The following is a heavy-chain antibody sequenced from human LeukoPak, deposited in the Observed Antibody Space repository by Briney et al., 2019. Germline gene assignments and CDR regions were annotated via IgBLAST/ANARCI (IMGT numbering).Heavy chain of an antibody. V-gene: IGHV4-59*01. D-gene: IGHD3-16*02. J-gene: IGHJ4*02. Sequence: KPSETLSLTCTVSGGPISSYYWSWIRQPPGKGLEWIGYIYYSGSTNYNPSLKSRVTISVDTSKNQFSLKLSSVTAADTAVYYCARAGLSELFDYWGQGTLVTVSS. CDR3: ARAGLSELFDY. CDR2: IYYSGST. CDR1: GGPISSYY.